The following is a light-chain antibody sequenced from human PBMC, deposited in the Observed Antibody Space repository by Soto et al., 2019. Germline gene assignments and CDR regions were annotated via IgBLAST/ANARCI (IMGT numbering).Light chain of an antibody. J-gene: IGLJ2*01. CDR2: QVT. Sequence: QSALTQPPSASGSPGQSVTISCTGTSRDVGGYNYVSWYQQHPGKAPKLMISQVTKRPSGVPARFSASKSGNTASLTVSGLQAEDEAHYYCTSYAGDNNLVFGGGTKLTVL. CDR3: TSYAGDNNLV. V-gene: IGLV2-8*01. CDR1: SRDVGGYNY.